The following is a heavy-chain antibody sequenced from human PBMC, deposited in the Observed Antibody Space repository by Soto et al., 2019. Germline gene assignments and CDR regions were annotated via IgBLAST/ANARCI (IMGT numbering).Heavy chain of an antibody. CDR2: ISYDGSNK. V-gene: IGHV3-30*18. J-gene: IGHJ6*02. D-gene: IGHD4-4*01. CDR1: GFTFSSYG. Sequence: QVQLVESGGGVVQPGRSLRLSCAASGFTFSSYGMHWVRQAPGKGLEWVAVISYDGSNKYYADSVKGRFTISRDNSKNTLYLQMNSLRAEDTAVYYCAKTVTMAWWGMDVWGQGTTVTVSS. CDR3: AKTVTMAWWGMDV.